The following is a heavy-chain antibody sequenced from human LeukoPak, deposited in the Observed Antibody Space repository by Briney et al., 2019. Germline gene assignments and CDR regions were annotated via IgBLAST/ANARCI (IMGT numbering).Heavy chain of an antibody. Sequence: PGGSLRLSCAASGFTFSSYAMSWVRQAPGKGLEWVSAISGSGGSTYYADSVKGRFTISRDNSKNTLYLQMNSLRAEDTAVYYCARLSESPQVDTASRAFDIWGQGTMVTVSS. CDR3: ARLSESPQVDTASRAFDI. D-gene: IGHD5-18*01. CDR2: ISGSGGST. J-gene: IGHJ3*02. CDR1: GFTFSSYA. V-gene: IGHV3-23*01.